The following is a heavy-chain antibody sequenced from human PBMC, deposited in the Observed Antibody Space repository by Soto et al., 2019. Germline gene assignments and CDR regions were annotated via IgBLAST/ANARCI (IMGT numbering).Heavy chain of an antibody. D-gene: IGHD2-2*01. CDR2: INPSGGST. V-gene: IGHV1-46*01. Sequence: ASVKVSCKASGYTFTIYYMHWVRQAPGQGLEWMGIINPSGGSTSYAQKFQGRVTMTRDTSTSTVYMELSSLRSEDTAVYYCARDRYCISTSCQTNYYYYYGMDVWGQGTTVTVSS. CDR3: ARDRYCISTSCQTNYYYYYGMDV. CDR1: GYTFTIYY. J-gene: IGHJ6*02.